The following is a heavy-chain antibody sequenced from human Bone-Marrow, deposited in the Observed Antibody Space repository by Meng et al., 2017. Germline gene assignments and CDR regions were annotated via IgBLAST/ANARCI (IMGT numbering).Heavy chain of an antibody. Sequence: ASVKVSCKVSGYTLTELSMHWVRQAPGKGLEWMGGFDPEDGETIYAQKFQGRVTMTEDTSTDTAYMELSSLRSEDTAVYYCATKRIDFYYDSSGRGYAFDIWGQGTMVTVSS. D-gene: IGHD3-22*01. J-gene: IGHJ3*02. CDR1: GYTLTELS. CDR3: ATKRIDFYYDSSGRGYAFDI. V-gene: IGHV1-24*01. CDR2: FDPEDGET.